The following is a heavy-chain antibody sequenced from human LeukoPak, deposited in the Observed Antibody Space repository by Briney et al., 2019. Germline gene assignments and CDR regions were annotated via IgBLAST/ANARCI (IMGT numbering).Heavy chain of an antibody. J-gene: IGHJ5*02. D-gene: IGHD3-22*01. Sequence: SETLSLTCTVSGGSISSYYWSWIRQPAGKGLEWIGRIYTSGSTNYNPSLKSRVTMSVDTSKNQFPLKLSSVTAADTAVYYCARDRSSGHDRGGWFDPWGQGTLVTVSS. V-gene: IGHV4-4*07. CDR3: ARDRSSGHDRGGWFDP. CDR2: IYTSGST. CDR1: GGSISSYY.